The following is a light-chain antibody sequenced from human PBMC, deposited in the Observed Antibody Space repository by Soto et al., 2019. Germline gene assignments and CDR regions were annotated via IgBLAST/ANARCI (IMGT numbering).Light chain of an antibody. Sequence: DIQLTQSPSTLSRSVGDRVTIIXRVSHTIIIWLSWYQQKPGXAPKXXXYAXSTLKRGGPSRLSGSGSAAEFTLTISSLHPDDFATYYCQHYNSYSEAFGQGTKVEIK. CDR3: QHYNSYSEA. CDR1: HTIIIW. J-gene: IGKJ1*01. V-gene: IGKV1-5*03. CDR2: AXS.